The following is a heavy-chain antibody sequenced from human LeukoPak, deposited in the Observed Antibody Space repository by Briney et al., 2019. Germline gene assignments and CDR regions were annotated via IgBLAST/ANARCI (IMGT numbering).Heavy chain of an antibody. Sequence: GASVKVSCKASGYTFTGYYMHWVRQAPGQGLEWMGWINPNSGGTNYAQKFQGRVTMTRDTSISTAYMELSRLRSDDTAVYYCARSRGRTSRNDATGAFDIWGQGTMVTVSS. V-gene: IGHV1-2*02. J-gene: IGHJ3*02. D-gene: IGHD1-1*01. CDR3: ARSRGRTSRNDATGAFDI. CDR2: INPNSGGT. CDR1: GYTFTGYY.